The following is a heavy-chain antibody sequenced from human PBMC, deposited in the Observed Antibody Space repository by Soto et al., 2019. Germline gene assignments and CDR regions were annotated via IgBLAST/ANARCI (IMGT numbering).Heavy chain of an antibody. CDR2: IIPIFGTA. Sequence: QVQLVQSGAEVKKPGSSVKVSCKASGGTFSSYAISWVRQAPGQGLEWMGGIIPIFGTANYAQKFQGRVTITADESTSTAYMELSSLRSEDTAVYYCARVGTTIFGVVINDYGMDVWGQGTTVTVSS. D-gene: IGHD3-3*01. CDR3: ARVGTTIFGVVINDYGMDV. V-gene: IGHV1-69*12. CDR1: GGTFSSYA. J-gene: IGHJ6*02.